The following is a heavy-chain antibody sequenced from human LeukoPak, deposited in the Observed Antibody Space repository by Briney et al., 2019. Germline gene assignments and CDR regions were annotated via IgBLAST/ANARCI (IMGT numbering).Heavy chain of an antibody. CDR3: ARDMSVAYCGGDCYSAFDI. CDR2: IYYSGST. V-gene: IGHV4-59*12. J-gene: IGHJ3*02. D-gene: IGHD2-21*02. CDR1: GGSFSPYY. Sequence: SETLSLTCAVYGGSFSPYYWSWIRQPPGKGLEWIGYIYYSGSTNYNPSLKSRVTISVDTSKNQFSLKLSSVTAADTAVYYCARDMSVAYCGGDCYSAFDIWGQGTMVTVSS.